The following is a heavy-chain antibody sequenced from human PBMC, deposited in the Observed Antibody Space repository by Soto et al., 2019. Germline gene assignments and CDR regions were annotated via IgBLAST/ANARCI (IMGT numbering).Heavy chain of an antibody. CDR1: GFNFGSYW. CDR3: VRGNPLNDP. D-gene: IGHD1-1*01. CDR2: IDIDGGII. Sequence: PGGSLRLSCEASGFNFGSYWMHWIRQVPGKGLVWVARIDIDGGIITYADSVAGRFTISRDNAKKTLYLQMNSLTAEDSALYYCVRGNPLNDPWGQGTLVTVSS. V-gene: IGHV3-74*03. J-gene: IGHJ5*02.